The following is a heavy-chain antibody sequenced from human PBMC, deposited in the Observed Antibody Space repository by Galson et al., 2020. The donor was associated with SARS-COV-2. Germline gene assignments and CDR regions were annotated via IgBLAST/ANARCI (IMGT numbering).Heavy chain of an antibody. CDR3: AREEYSYGGGSNYWYMDV. CDR2: ISYDGGDK. V-gene: IGHV3-30*01. CDR1: GFSFSSYA. D-gene: IGHD3-16*01. J-gene: IGHJ6*03. Sequence: GGSLRLSCAASGFSFSSYAMHWVRQAPGKGPEWVAVISYDGGDKHYADSVQGRFTISRDNSKNTLYLQMTSLRTEDAAVYYGAREEYSYGGGSNYWYMDVWGKGTTVTVSS.